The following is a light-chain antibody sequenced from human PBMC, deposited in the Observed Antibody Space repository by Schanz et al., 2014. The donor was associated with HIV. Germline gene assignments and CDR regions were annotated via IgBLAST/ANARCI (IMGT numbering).Light chain of an antibody. J-gene: IGKJ2*01. CDR1: QSVSSY. Sequence: EIVLTQSPATLSLSPGERATLTCRASQSVSSYLAWYQKKPGQAPRLLIYDASNRATGIPARFSGSGSGTDFTLIISSLEPEDFATYYCLQYSNYPRTFGQGTRLDIK. CDR2: DAS. CDR3: LQYSNYPRT. V-gene: IGKV3-11*01.